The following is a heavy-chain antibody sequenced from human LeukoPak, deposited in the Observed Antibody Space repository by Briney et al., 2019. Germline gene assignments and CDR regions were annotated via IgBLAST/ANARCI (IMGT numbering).Heavy chain of an antibody. J-gene: IGHJ4*02. Sequence: PSETLSLTCAVYGGSFSVYYWSWIRQPPGKGLEWIGEINHSGSTNYNPSLKSRVTISVDTSKNQFSLKLSSVTAADTAVYYCARDSSGNAYDYWGQGTLVTVSS. V-gene: IGHV4-34*01. CDR1: GGSFSVYY. CDR2: INHSGST. CDR3: ARDSSGNAYDY. D-gene: IGHD3-10*01.